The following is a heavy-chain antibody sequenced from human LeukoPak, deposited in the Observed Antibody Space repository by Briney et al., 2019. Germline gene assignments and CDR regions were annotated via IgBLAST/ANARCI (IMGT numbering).Heavy chain of an antibody. CDR2: INPNSGGT. J-gene: IGHJ4*02. CDR3: ARGRNYYGSGSYYKSDTSFDY. V-gene: IGHV1-2*02. D-gene: IGHD3-10*01. Sequence: ASVKVSCKASGYTFTGYYMHWVRQAPGQGLEWMGWINPNSGGTNYAQEFQGRVTMTRDTSISTAYMELSRLRSDDTAVYYCARGRNYYGSGSYYKSDTSFDYWGQGTLVTVSS. CDR1: GYTFTGYY.